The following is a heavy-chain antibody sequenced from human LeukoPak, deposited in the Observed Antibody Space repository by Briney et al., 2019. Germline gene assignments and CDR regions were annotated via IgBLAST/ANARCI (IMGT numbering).Heavy chain of an antibody. J-gene: IGHJ4*02. CDR1: GFTFSNYE. CDR3: ARWPNIAVAGPSTDY. CDR2: ISSSGGTI. V-gene: IGHV3-48*03. D-gene: IGHD6-19*01. Sequence: PGGSLRLSCAASGFTFSNYEMNWVRQAPGKGLEWVSYISSSGGTIYYADSVKGRFTISRDNAKNSLYLQMNSLGAEDTAVYYCARWPNIAVAGPSTDYWGQGTLVTVSS.